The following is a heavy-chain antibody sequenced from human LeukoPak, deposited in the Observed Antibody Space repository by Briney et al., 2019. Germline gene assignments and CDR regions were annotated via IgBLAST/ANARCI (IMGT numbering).Heavy chain of an antibody. CDR3: ARDLRWGFDY. D-gene: IGHD2-21*01. J-gene: IGHJ4*02. Sequence: GGSLRLSCAASGFTFSGHAMHWVRQTPGVGLEWVAIIGNDGRDQHYSESVKGRFTISRDNSKNTLFLQLNSLRPEDTALYLCARDLRWGFDYWGQGTLVTVSS. CDR2: IGNDGRDQ. CDR1: GFTFSGHA. V-gene: IGHV3-30*02.